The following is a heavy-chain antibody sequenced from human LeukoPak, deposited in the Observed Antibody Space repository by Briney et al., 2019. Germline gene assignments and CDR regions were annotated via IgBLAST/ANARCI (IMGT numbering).Heavy chain of an antibody. CDR2: IIPILGIA. J-gene: IGHJ5*02. CDR3: ATDTGLYGSGSYSYGFDP. V-gene: IGHV1-69*04. CDR1: GGTFSSYA. Sequence: SVKVSCKASGGTFSSYAISWVRQAPGQGLEWMGRIIPILGIANYAQKFQGRVTITADKSTSTAYMELSSLRSEDTAVYYCATDTGLYGSGSYSYGFDPWGQGTLVTVSS. D-gene: IGHD3-10*01.